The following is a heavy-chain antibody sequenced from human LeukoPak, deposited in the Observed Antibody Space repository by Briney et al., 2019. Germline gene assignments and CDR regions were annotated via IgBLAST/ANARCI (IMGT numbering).Heavy chain of an antibody. J-gene: IGHJ4*02. CDR1: GFTFSSYG. CDR3: ARDQDYGSGIFDY. D-gene: IGHD3-10*01. Sequence: GGSLRLSCAASGFTFSSYGMHWVRQAPGKGLEWVAFIRYDGSNKYYADSVKGRFTISRDNSKNTLYLQMNSLRAEDTAVYYCARDQDYGSGIFDYWGQGTLVTVSS. CDR2: IRYDGSNK. V-gene: IGHV3-30*02.